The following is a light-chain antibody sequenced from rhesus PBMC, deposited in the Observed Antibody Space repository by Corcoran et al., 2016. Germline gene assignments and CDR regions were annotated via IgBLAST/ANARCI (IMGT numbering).Light chain of an antibody. V-gene: IGLV3S11*01. CDR2: GNT. J-gene: IGLJ1*01. CDR3: CSWDNIGNHYI. Sequence: SSGLTQEPALSVALGHTVRMTCQGDSLKTYYASWYQQKPGQVPVLVIYGNTNRPSGIPGRFSGSWSGNTGSLTITGAQVEDEADYYCCSWDNIGNHYIFGAGTRLTVL. CDR1: SLKTYY.